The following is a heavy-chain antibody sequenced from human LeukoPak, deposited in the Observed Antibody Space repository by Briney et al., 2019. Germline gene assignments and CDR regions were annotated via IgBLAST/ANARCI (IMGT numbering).Heavy chain of an antibody. J-gene: IGHJ4*02. CDR1: GFTFSSYA. CDR3: AKEHNYGLDYFDY. D-gene: IGHD5-18*01. V-gene: IGHV3-23*01. Sequence: GGSLRLSCAASGFTFSSYAMSWVRQAPGKGLEWVSGISGSGASTYYADSVKGRFTISRDNSKNTVYLQMNSLRAEDTAVYYCAKEHNYGLDYFDYWGQGTLVTISS. CDR2: ISGSGAST.